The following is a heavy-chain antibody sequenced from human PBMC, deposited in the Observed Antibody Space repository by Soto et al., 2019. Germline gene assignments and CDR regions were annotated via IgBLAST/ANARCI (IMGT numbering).Heavy chain of an antibody. CDR2: IYPGDSDT. CDR3: ARTRSFTLGFYYDGMDV. CDR1: GYIFASYW. Sequence: GESLKISCQGSGYIFASYWICCFRQMPVKDLEWMGIIYPGDSDTRYSPSFQGQVTISADKSLRTAYLQWTSLKASDTALYYCARTRSFTLGFYYDGMDVWGQGTTVTVSS. J-gene: IGHJ6*02. V-gene: IGHV5-51*01. D-gene: IGHD6-6*01.